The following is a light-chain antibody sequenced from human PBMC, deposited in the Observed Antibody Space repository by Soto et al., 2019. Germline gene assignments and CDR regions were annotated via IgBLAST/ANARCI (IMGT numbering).Light chain of an antibody. J-gene: IGKJ5*01. CDR2: SAS. V-gene: IGKV3-20*01. Sequence: EIVLTQSPGTLSLSPGERATLSCRASQSVSSSYLAWCQQKPGQAPRLLIYSASRRATGIPDTFTGSGSGTDFTLTIGRLEPEDFAVYYCQQYGTLPITFGQGTRLEIK. CDR3: QQYGTLPIT. CDR1: QSVSSSY.